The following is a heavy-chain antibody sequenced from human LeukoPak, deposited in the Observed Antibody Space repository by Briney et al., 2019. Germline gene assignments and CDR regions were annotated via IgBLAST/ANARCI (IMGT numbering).Heavy chain of an antibody. Sequence: PSETLSLTCTASGCSISSYYWSWIRQPPGKGLEWIAYIYYSGSTNYNPSLKSRVTISVDTSKTQFSLKLSSVTAADTAVYCCAREYQQLVLGGGNWFDLGGKGNLVTVST. CDR3: AREYQQLVLGGGNWFDL. J-gene: IGHJ5*02. V-gene: IGHV4-59*01. D-gene: IGHD6-13*01. CDR2: IYYSGST. CDR1: GCSISSYY.